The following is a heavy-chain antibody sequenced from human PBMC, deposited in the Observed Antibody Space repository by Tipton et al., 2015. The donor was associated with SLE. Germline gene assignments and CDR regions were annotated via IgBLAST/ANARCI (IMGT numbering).Heavy chain of an antibody. J-gene: IGHJ5*02. CDR3: ARDSVYGDHDH. Sequence: SLRLSCAASGFTFSSYSMNWVRQAPGKGLEWVSSISSSSSYIYYADSVKGRFTISRDNAKKSLYLLMNSLSAEDTAVYYCARDSVYGDHDHWGQGTLVTVSS. CDR2: ISSSSSYI. CDR1: GFTFSSYS. D-gene: IGHD4-17*01. V-gene: IGHV3-21*01.